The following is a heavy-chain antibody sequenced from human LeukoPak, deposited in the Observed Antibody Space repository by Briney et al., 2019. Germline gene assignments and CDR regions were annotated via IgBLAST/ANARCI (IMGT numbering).Heavy chain of an antibody. CDR3: ARDCSGGRCYGDFDF. CDR2: GSPIYGTS. CDR1: GGTFARYA. V-gene: IGHV1-69*13. D-gene: IGHD2-15*01. Sequence: VASVRVSSKASGGTFARYALTWVRQAPGQRLEWMGGGSPIYGTSDYAQRFQGRVTISADGSTSTAFLEVRSLRSEDTAVYYCARDCSGGRCYGDFDFWGQGTLVIVSS. J-gene: IGHJ3*01.